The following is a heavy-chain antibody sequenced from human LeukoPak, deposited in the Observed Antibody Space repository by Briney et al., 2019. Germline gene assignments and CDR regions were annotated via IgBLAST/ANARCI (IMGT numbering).Heavy chain of an antibody. CDR1: GYDFTTYW. Sequence: GESLKISCKASGYDFTTYWIGWVRQMPGKGLEYMGIIYPRDSQIRYSPSFQGQVTMSADKSTNTAYLQWSSLKASDTAMYYCARQAITSDYFDSWGQGTLVTVSS. J-gene: IGHJ4*02. CDR2: IYPRDSQI. D-gene: IGHD3-10*01. CDR3: ARQAITSDYFDS. V-gene: IGHV5-51*01.